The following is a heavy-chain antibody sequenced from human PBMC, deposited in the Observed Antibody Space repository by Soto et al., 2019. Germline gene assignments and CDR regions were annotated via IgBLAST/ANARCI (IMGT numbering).Heavy chain of an antibody. D-gene: IGHD4-17*01. J-gene: IGHJ4*02. V-gene: IGHV4-39*01. CDR3: ARHHPVTRPYFDY. CDR2: IYYSGST. Sequence: QLQLQESGPGLVKPSETLSLTCTVSGGSISSSSYYWGWIRQPPGKGLEWIGSIYYSGSTYYNPSLKSRVTISGDTSKNQFSLKLSSVTAADTAVYYCARHHPVTRPYFDYWGQGTLVTVSS. CDR1: GGSISSSSYY.